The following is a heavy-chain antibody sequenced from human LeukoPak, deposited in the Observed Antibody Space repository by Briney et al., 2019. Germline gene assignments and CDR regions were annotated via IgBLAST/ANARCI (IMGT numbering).Heavy chain of an antibody. J-gene: IGHJ3*01. CDR2: IYHSGST. Sequence: NPSETLSLTCAVSGGSISSSNWWSWVRQPPGKGLEWIGEIYHSGSTNYNPSLKSRVTISVDKSKNQFSLKLSSVTAADTAVYYCAKVYRDNGDYFAFNVWGQGSMVTVSS. V-gene: IGHV4-4*02. D-gene: IGHD4-17*01. CDR1: GGSISSSNW. CDR3: AKVYRDNGDYFAFNV.